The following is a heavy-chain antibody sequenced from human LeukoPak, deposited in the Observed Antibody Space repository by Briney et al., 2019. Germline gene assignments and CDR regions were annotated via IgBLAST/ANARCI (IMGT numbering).Heavy chain of an antibody. CDR3: AIHDLELNGWFDP. D-gene: IGHD2-8*01. CDR1: GGTFSSYA. CDR2: IIPIFGTA. Sequence: GSSVKVACKASGGTFSSYAISWVRKAPGQGLEWMGGIIPIFGTANYAQKFQGRVTMTADKSTSTAYMELSSLRSEVLAVYCCAIHDLELNGWFDPWGQGSLVTVSS. J-gene: IGHJ5*02. V-gene: IGHV1-69*06.